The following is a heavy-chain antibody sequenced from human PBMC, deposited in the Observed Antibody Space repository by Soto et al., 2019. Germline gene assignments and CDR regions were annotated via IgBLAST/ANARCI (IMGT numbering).Heavy chain of an antibody. V-gene: IGHV1-3*01. J-gene: IGHJ4*02. Sequence: QVQLVQSGAEVEKPGASVKVSCKASGYAFIDYAMHWVRQAPGQRPEWMGWINPANGDTRSSPNFQGRVTMTRDTSTNTVNMELSSLSSADTSMYYCGRDSSDIPGISLDYWCQGALVTCSS. CDR2: INPANGDT. CDR1: GYAFIDYA. CDR3: GRDSSDIPGISLDY. D-gene: IGHD6-13*01.